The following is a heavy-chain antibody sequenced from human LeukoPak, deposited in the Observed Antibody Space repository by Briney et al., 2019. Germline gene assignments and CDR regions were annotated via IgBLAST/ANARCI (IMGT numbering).Heavy chain of an antibody. CDR3: ARLESTIFGVVIPWPYYYYYGMDV. J-gene: IGHJ6*02. CDR1: GGSFSGYY. D-gene: IGHD3-3*01. V-gene: IGHV4-34*01. CDR2: INHSGST. Sequence: PSETLSLTCAVYGGSFSGYYWSWIRQPPGKGLEWIGEINHSGSTNYNPSLKGRVTISVDTSKNQFSLKLSSVTAADTAVYYCARLESTIFGVVIPWPYYYYYGMDVWGQGTTVTVSS.